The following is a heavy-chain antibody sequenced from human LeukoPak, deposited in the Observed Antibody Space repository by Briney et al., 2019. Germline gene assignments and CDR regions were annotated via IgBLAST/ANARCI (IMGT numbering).Heavy chain of an antibody. Sequence: ASVKVSCKASGGTFSSYDINWVRQATGQGLEWMGWMNPNSGNTGYAQKFQGRVTMTRNTSISTAYMELSRLRSDDTAVYYCARDPRGGVPRYFDWLSPRPGWFDPWGQGTLVTVSS. V-gene: IGHV1-8*02. D-gene: IGHD3-9*01. CDR3: ARDPRGGVPRYFDWLSPRPGWFDP. CDR2: MNPNSGNT. J-gene: IGHJ5*02. CDR1: GGTFSSYD.